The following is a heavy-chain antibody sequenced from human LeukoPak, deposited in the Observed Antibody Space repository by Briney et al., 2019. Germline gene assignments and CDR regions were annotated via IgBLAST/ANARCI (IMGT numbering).Heavy chain of an antibody. V-gene: IGHV4-4*02. CDR2: IYHSGST. CDR1: GGSISSSNW. CDR3: ARRQKGTGAFDI. Sequence: SGTLSLTCAVSGGSISSSNWWSWVRQPPGKGLEWIGEIYHSGSTYYNPSLKSRVTILVDTSKNQFSLKLSSVTAADTAVYYCARRQKGTGAFDIWGQGTMVTVSS. J-gene: IGHJ3*02.